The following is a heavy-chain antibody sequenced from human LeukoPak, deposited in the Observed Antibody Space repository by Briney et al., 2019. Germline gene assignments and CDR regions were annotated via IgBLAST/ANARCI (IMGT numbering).Heavy chain of an antibody. CDR1: GGSVSSGSYY. J-gene: IGHJ4*02. D-gene: IGHD3-9*01. V-gene: IGHV4-61*01. CDR3: ARVDILTGYYLDY. CDR2: IYYSGST. Sequence: SETLSLTCTVSGGSVSSGSYYWSWIRQPPGKGLEWIGYIYYSGSTNYNPSLKSRVTISVDTPKNQFSLKLSSVTAADTAVYYCARVDILTGYYLDYWGQGTLVTVSS.